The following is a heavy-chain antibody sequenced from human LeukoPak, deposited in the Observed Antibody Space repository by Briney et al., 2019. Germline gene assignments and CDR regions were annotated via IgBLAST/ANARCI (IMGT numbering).Heavy chain of an antibody. Sequence: PGGSLRLSCAASGFTFSSYSMNWVRQAPGKGLEWVSSISSSSSYIYYADSVKGRFTISRDNAKNSLYLQMNSLRAEDTAVYYCARDRDVGCSGGSCYSPAYYYGMDVWGQGTTVTVSS. CDR2: ISSSSSYI. V-gene: IGHV3-21*01. J-gene: IGHJ6*02. CDR3: ARDRDVGCSGGSCYSPAYYYGMDV. CDR1: GFTFSSYS. D-gene: IGHD2-15*01.